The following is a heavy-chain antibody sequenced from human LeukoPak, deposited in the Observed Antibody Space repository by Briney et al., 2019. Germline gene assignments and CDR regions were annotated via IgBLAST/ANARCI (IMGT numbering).Heavy chain of an antibody. CDR3: AKGRTNDY. D-gene: IGHD1/OR15-1a*01. V-gene: IGHV3-23*01. CDR1: GFTFSTYA. J-gene: IGHJ4*02. CDR2: ISDTGGNT. Sequence: GGSLRLSCTASGFTFSTYAMRWVRQTPEGGLEWVSAISDTGGNTFYADSVKGRFTISRDNSKNTLYLQMNSLRAEDTAIYYCAKGRTNDYWGEGTMVTVSS.